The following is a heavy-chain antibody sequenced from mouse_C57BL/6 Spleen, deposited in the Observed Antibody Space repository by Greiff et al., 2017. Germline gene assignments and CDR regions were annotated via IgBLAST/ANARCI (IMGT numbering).Heavy chain of an antibody. D-gene: IGHD2-3*01. V-gene: IGHV5-6*01. CDR2: ISSGGSYT. Sequence: EVKLVESGGDLVKPGGSLKLSCAASGFTFSSYGMSWVRQTPDKRLEWVATISSGGSYTYYPDSVKGRVTISRDNAKNTRYLQMSSLKSEDTAMYYCARLDGYYFDYWGQGTTLTVSS. CDR1: GFTFSSYG. CDR3: ARLDGYYFDY. J-gene: IGHJ2*01.